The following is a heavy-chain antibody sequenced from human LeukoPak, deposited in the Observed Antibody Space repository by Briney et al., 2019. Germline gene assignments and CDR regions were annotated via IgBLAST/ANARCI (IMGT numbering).Heavy chain of an antibody. CDR3: ARDPITIFGLGYFDY. Sequence: GSLRLSCVASGFKFTDSYMNWIRQAPGKGLEWISYITSSGTTMYYADSVKGRFTISRDNAKNTLYLQMNSLRAEDTAVYYCARDPITIFGLGYFDYWGQGTLVTVSS. CDR2: ITSSGTTM. CDR1: GFKFTDSY. D-gene: IGHD3-3*01. V-gene: IGHV3-11*04. J-gene: IGHJ4*02.